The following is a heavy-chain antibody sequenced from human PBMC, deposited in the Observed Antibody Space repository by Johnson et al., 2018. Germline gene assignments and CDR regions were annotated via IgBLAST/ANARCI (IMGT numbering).Heavy chain of an antibody. Sequence: QVQLVESGGGVVQPGRSLRLSCAASGFTFSSYAMYWVRQAPGKGLEWVAVISYDGNNEHYADSVKGRFSISRDDSKNTLYLQMSSLRVEDTGVYYVTRPGGYCANGVCYGTFDSWGQGTMVTVSS. V-gene: IGHV3-30-3*01. CDR1: GFTFSSYA. CDR2: ISYDGNNE. J-gene: IGHJ3*02. D-gene: IGHD2-8*01. CDR3: TRPGGYCANGVCYGTFDS.